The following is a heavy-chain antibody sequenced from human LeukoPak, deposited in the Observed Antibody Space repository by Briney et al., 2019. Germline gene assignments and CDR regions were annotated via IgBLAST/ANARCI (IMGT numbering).Heavy chain of an antibody. D-gene: IGHD6-6*01. CDR1: GFIFNNYA. CDR2: ISWNSGSI. CDR3: ARDGPKSIAARKYFDY. J-gene: IGHJ4*02. Sequence: PGRSLRLSCAGSGFIFNNYAMHWVRQPPGKGLEWVSGISWNSGSIDYADSVKGRFTISRDNSKNTLYLQMNSLRAEDTAVYYCARDGPKSIAARKYFDYWGQGTLVTVSS. V-gene: IGHV3-9*01.